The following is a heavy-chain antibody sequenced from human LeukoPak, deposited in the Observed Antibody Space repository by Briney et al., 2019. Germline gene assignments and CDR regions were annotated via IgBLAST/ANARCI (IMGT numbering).Heavy chain of an antibody. CDR1: GYSLSELS. J-gene: IGHJ4*02. CDR3: AAGGVYDLLDN. D-gene: IGHD2-8*01. V-gene: IGHV1-24*01. Sequence: ASVKVSCKVSGYSLSELSMHWVRQAPGKGLEWMGGFDPENGEAVYAQKFQGRVTMIDDTSTDTSYMELNSLKSEDTAVYYCAAGGVYDLLDNWGQGTLVTVSS. CDR2: FDPENGEA.